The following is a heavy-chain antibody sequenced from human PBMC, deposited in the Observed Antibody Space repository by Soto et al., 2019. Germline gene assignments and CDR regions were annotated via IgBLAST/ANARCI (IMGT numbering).Heavy chain of an antibody. CDR1: GYTCTIYG. J-gene: IGHJ4*02. V-gene: IGHV1-18*04. CDR2: ISAYNGNT. D-gene: IGHD6-19*01. Sequence: ASVKVSCKASGYTCTIYGISWVRQAPLQGLEWMGWISAYNGNTNYAQKLQGRVTMTTDTSTSTAYMELRSLRSDDTAVYYCARDSSGWYRYWGQGTLVTVSS. CDR3: ARDSSGWYRY.